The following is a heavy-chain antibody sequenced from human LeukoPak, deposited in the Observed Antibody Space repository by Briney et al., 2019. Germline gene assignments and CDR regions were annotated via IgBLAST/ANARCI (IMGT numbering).Heavy chain of an antibody. CDR2: IKQDGSEK. CDR1: GFTFSSYW. D-gene: IGHD2-2*01. J-gene: IGHJ6*02. Sequence: PGGSLRLSCAASGFTFSSYWMSWVRQAPGKGLEWAANIKQDGSEKYYMDSVKGRFTISRDNAKNSLYLQMNSLRAEDTAVYYCARDRCSSTSCYPDNYCYYGMDVWGQGTTVTVSS. CDR3: ARDRCSSTSCYPDNYCYYGMDV. V-gene: IGHV3-7*01.